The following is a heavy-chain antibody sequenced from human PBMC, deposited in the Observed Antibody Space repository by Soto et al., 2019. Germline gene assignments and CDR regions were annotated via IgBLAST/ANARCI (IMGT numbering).Heavy chain of an antibody. J-gene: IGHJ4*02. D-gene: IGHD6-19*01. V-gene: IGHV3-23*01. Sequence: SLRLSCAASGFMFNNYPMNWVRQAPGKGPEWVSTISGSGSNTFYADPVKGRFTISRDNSKNTLYLQMNSLRAEDTARYYCAKPLVGSGWPLFDYWGQGALVTVSS. CDR3: AKPLVGSGWPLFDY. CDR2: ISGSGSNT. CDR1: GFMFNNYP.